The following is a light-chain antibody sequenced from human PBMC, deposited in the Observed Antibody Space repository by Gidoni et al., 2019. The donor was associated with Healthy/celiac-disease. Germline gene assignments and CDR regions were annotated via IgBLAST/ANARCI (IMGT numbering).Light chain of an antibody. CDR2: DVS. Sequence: QSALTQPASVSGSPGQSITISCTGTSSDVGGYNYVSWYQQHPGKAPKLMIYDVSNRPSGVSNRFSGSKSGNTASLTISELQAEDDADYYCSSYTSSSTLGVFGTGTKVTVL. CDR1: SSDVGGYNY. J-gene: IGLJ1*01. CDR3: SSYTSSSTLGV. V-gene: IGLV2-14*03.